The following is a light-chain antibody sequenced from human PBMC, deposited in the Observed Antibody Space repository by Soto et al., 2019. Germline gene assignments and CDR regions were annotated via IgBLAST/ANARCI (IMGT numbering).Light chain of an antibody. CDR2: AAS. CDR1: QRISNY. J-gene: IGKJ2*01. Sequence: DIQMTQSPSSLSASVGDRVTITCRASQRISNYLNWYQHKPGKAPRLLIYAASSLQSGVPSRFSGSGYGTDFTLTISSLQPEDFATYYCQQSYSTLDYTFARGPRWRSN. CDR3: QQSYSTLDYT. V-gene: IGKV1-39*01.